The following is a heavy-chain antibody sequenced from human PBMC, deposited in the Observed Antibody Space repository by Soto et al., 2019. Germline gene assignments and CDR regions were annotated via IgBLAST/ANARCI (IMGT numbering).Heavy chain of an antibody. CDR1: GGSISSGDYY. CDR3: ATETERGDDAFDI. D-gene: IGHD1-1*01. CDR2: IYYSGST. V-gene: IGHV4-30-4*01. J-gene: IGHJ3*02. Sequence: ASETLSLTCTVSGGSISSGDYYWSWIRQPPGKGLEWIGYIYYSGSTYYNPSLKSRVTISVDTSKNQFSLKLSSVTAADTAVYYCATETERGDDAFDIWGQGTMVTVSS.